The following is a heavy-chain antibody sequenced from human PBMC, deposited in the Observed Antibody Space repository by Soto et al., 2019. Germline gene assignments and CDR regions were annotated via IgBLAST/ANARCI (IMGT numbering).Heavy chain of an antibody. V-gene: IGHV4-59*01. CDR1: GGSISRYY. Sequence: SLTCTVSGGSISRYYWNWIRQPPGKGLEWIGYIYYSGSTNYNPSLKSRVTISVDTSKNQFSLKLSSVTAADTAVYYCARDPGSGSYYGWFDPWGQGTLVTVSS. D-gene: IGHD3-10*01. CDR3: ARDPGSGSYYGWFDP. J-gene: IGHJ5*02. CDR2: IYYSGST.